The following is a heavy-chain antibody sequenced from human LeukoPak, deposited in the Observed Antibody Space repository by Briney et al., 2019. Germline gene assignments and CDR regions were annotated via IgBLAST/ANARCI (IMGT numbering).Heavy chain of an antibody. V-gene: IGHV1-69*05. Sequence: SVTVSFKASGCTFSSYAINWVRQAPGQGLEWVGGIIPIFGTANYAQKFQGRVTITTDESTSTAYMELSSLRSEDTAVYYCARGVVVVTAISEHDAFAIWGQGTMVTVSS. D-gene: IGHD2-21*02. J-gene: IGHJ3*02. CDR1: GCTFSSYA. CDR2: IIPIFGTA. CDR3: ARGVVVVTAISEHDAFAI.